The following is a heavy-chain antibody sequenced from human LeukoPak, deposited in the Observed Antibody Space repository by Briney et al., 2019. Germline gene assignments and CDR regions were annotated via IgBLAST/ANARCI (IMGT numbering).Heavy chain of an antibody. J-gene: IGHJ4*02. V-gene: IGHV1-18*01. Sequence: ASVKVSCKTSGYTFATYSINWVRQAPGQGLEWMGWISCYSGSTNYAQKLQGRVTMTTDTSTTTAYMELRSLKPDDTAVYYCARGHSSGRDYYFVTWGQGTLVTVSS. D-gene: IGHD6-19*01. CDR3: ARGHSSGRDYYFVT. CDR2: ISCYSGST. CDR1: GYTFATYS.